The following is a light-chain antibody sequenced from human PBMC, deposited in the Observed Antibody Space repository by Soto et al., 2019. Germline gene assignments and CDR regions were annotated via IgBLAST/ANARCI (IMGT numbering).Light chain of an antibody. CDR3: QHYNIYSET. V-gene: IGKV1-5*03. J-gene: IGKJ1*01. Sequence: DIQMTQSPSTLSASVGDRVTITCRASQSSSWLAWYQQKPGKAPKILIYKASILESGVPSRFSGSGSGTEFTLTISSLQPDDFATYYCQHYNIYSETFGQGTKVEVK. CDR2: KAS. CDR1: QSSSW.